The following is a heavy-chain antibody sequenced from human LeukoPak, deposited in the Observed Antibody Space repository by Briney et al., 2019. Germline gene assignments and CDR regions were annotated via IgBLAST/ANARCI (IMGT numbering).Heavy chain of an antibody. CDR3: AREGNGWFDP. CDR2: MNPNSGNT. J-gene: IGHJ5*02. D-gene: IGHD2-8*01. Sequence: ASVKVSCKASGYTFTGYYMHWVRQATGQGLEWMGWMNPNSGNTGYAQKFQGRVTMTRNTSISTAYMELSSLRSEDTAVYYCAREGNGWFDPWGQGTLVTVSS. CDR1: GYTFTGYY. V-gene: IGHV1-8*02.